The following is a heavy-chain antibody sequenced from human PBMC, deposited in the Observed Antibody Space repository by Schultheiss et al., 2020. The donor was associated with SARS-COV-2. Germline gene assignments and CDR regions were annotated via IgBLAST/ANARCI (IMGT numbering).Heavy chain of an antibody. CDR1: GFTFSSYE. V-gene: IGHV3-66*02. J-gene: IGHJ4*02. CDR3: AREGSGYYYVGSFDY. Sequence: GGSLRLSCAASGFTFSSYEMNWVRQAPGKGLEWVSVIYSGGSTYYADSVKGRFTISRDNSKNTLYLQMNSLRAEDTAVYYCAREGSGYYYVGSFDYWGQGTLVTVSS. CDR2: IYSGGST. D-gene: IGHD3-22*01.